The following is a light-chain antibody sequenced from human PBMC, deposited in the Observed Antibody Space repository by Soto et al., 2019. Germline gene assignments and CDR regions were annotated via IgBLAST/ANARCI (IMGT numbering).Light chain of an antibody. Sequence: EIVLTQSPGTLSLSPGERATLSCRASQSVSSSYLAWYQQRPGQAPRLLIYGASIRATGIPARFSGSGSGTEFTLTISSLEPEDFAVYYCQQRSNWPPGTFGQGTKVDI. CDR1: QSVSSSY. J-gene: IGKJ1*01. CDR3: QQRSNWPPGT. CDR2: GAS. V-gene: IGKV3D-20*02.